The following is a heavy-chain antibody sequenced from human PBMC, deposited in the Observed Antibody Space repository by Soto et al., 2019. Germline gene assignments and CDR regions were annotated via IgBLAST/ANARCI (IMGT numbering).Heavy chain of an antibody. J-gene: IGHJ4*02. Sequence: SETLSLTCTLSGGSITGGRYDWSWIRQAPGRGLEWVGCIQSSGNTHYNAPLKSRVTMSIDASRNRLYLKLVSVTAADTAVYYCGRTDNYGAWAAWYWGQGIQVTLSS. CDR3: GRTDNYGAWAAWY. CDR2: IQSSGNT. CDR1: GGSITGGRYD. V-gene: IGHV4-61*01. D-gene: IGHD2-21*01.